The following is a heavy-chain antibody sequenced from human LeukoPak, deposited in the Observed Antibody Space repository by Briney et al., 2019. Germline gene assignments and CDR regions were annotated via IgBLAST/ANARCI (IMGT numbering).Heavy chain of an antibody. V-gene: IGHV4-59*01. J-gene: IGHJ4*02. Sequence: SETLSLTCTVSGGSISSYYWSWIRQPPGKGLEWIGYIYYSGSTNYNPSLKSRVTISVDTSKNQFSLKLSSVTAADTAVYYCARDPTYCSSTSCSRGFDYWGQGTLVTVSS. CDR1: GGSISSYY. CDR3: ARDPTYCSSTSCSRGFDY. CDR2: IYYSGST. D-gene: IGHD2-2*01.